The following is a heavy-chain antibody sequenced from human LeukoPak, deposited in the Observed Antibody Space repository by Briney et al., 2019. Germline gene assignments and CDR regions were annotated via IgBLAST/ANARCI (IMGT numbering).Heavy chain of an antibody. CDR2: ISGSGGGT. J-gene: IGHJ4*02. D-gene: IGHD3-10*01. Sequence: GGSLRLFCAASGFTFSSYAMSWVRQAPGKGLEWVSAISGSGGGTYYADSVKGRFTISRDTSKNTLYLQMNSLRAEDTAVYYCAKSSRGEDYWGQGTLVTVSS. CDR1: GFTFSSYA. CDR3: AKSSRGEDY. V-gene: IGHV3-23*01.